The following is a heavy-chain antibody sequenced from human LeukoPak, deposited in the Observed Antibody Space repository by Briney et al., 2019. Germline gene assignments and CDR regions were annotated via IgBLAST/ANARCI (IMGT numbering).Heavy chain of an antibody. J-gene: IGHJ3*02. V-gene: IGHV4-39*07. CDR3: ARYRAFDI. CDR2: IYYSGST. CDR1: GGSISSYY. Sequence: PSETLSLTCTVSGGSISSYYWGWIRQPPGKGLEWIGSIYYSGSTYYNPSLKSRVTISVDTSKNQFSLKLTSVTAADTAVYYCARYRAFDIWGRGTLVTVSS.